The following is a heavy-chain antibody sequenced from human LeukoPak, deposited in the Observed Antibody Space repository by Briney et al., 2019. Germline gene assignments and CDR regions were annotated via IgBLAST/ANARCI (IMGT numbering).Heavy chain of an antibody. D-gene: IGHD3-9*01. CDR3: ARGSPHPALTGYYNNYDY. J-gene: IGHJ4*02. CDR2: TYYIGST. CDR1: GGSLSISSYY. Sequence: PSETLSLTCTLSGGSLSISSYYWGWIRQPRGKGLEWIGSTYYIGSTYYHPYRKSRVPISVDTSKNQFSLKLSSVAAAMTALYYCARGSPHPALTGYYNNYDYWGQGTLVTVSS. V-gene: IGHV4-39*07.